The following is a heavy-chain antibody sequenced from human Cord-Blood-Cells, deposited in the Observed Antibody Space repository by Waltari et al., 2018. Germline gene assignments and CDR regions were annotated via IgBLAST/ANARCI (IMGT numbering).Heavy chain of an antibody. CDR1: GYTFTSYY. J-gene: IGHJ2*01. Sequence: QVQLVQSGAEVKKPGASVKVSCKASGYTFTSYYMHWVRQAPGQGLEWMGIINPSGGSTSYAQKFQGRVTMTRDTSTSTVYMELSSVRSEDTAVYYCARAAVVTAGPTRYFDLWGRGTLVTVSS. D-gene: IGHD2-21*02. CDR3: ARAAVVTAGPTRYFDL. V-gene: IGHV1-46*03. CDR2: INPSGGST.